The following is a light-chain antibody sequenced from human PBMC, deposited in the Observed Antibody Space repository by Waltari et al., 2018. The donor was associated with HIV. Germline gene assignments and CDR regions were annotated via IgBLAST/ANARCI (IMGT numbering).Light chain of an antibody. J-gene: IGLJ1*01. CDR2: QDS. CDR3: QAWDNSTAYV. CDR1: KLGDNY. Sequence: SNDLTQPPSVSVSPGQTATFTCSQNKLGDNYTYWYQQNPGQSPVLVIYQDSKRPSGIPERFSGSISGNTATLTIAGTQTVDEADYYCQAWDNSTAYVFGTGTKVTVL. V-gene: IGLV3-1*01.